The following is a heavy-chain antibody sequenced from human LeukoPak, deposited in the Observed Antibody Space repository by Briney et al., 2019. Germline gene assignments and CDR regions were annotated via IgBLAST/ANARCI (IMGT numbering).Heavy chain of an antibody. CDR2: ISCSGGST. Sequence: WGSLILSCAASGFTFSSYAMSWVRQAPGKGLEWVSAISCSGGSTYYPDSVKGRFTISRHNSKNTLYRQMNSLRSEDAAVYYCPNDHPTSYDFWSGYSLYYYFDYWGQGTLVTVSS. V-gene: IGHV3-23*01. D-gene: IGHD3-3*01. CDR1: GFTFSSYA. J-gene: IGHJ4*02. CDR3: PNDHPTSYDFWSGYSLYYYFDY.